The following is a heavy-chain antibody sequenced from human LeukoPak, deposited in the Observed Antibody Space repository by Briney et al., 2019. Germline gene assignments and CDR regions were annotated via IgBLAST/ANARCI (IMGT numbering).Heavy chain of an antibody. D-gene: IGHD3-22*01. J-gene: IGHJ4*02. Sequence: GGSLRLSCAASGFTFSIYAMSWVRQAPGKGLEWVSAISGSGGSTYYADSVKGRFTISRDNSKNTLYLQMNSLRAEDTAVYYCAKGPGYHYYDSGGRDYYFDYWGQGTLVTVSS. V-gene: IGHV3-23*01. CDR3: AKGPGYHYYDSGGRDYYFDY. CDR2: ISGSGGST. CDR1: GFTFSIYA.